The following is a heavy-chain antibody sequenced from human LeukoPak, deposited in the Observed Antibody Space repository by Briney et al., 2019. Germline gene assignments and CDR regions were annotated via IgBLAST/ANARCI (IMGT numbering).Heavy chain of an antibody. D-gene: IGHD6-6*01. CDR2: IYYSGST. V-gene: IGHV4-59*12. CDR3: ARGVRVLAARPYYFDY. J-gene: IGHJ4*02. Sequence: SETLSLTCTVSGGSISSYYWSWIRQPPGKGLEWIGYIYYSGSTNYNPSLKSRVTISVDTSKNQFSLKLSSVTAADTAVYYCARGVRVLAARPYYFDYWGQGTLVTVSS. CDR1: GGSISSYY.